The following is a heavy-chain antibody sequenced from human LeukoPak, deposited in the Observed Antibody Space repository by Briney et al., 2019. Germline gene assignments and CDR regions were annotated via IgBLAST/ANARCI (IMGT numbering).Heavy chain of an antibody. CDR3: ARGYNWNDPYYYMDV. D-gene: IGHD1-20*01. V-gene: IGHV3-30-3*01. Sequence: GGSLRLSCAASGFTFSSYWMSWVRQAPGKGLEWVAVISYDGSNKYYADSVKGRFTISRDNSKNTLYLQMNSLRAEDTAVYYCARGYNWNDPYYYMDVWGKGTTVTVSS. CDR2: ISYDGSNK. CDR1: GFTFSSYW. J-gene: IGHJ6*03.